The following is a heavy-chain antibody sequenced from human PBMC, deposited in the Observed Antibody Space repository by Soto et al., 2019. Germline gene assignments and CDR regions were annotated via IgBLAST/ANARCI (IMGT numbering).Heavy chain of an antibody. CDR3: ARSTSPLGIVVVPAGYMDV. D-gene: IGHD2-2*03. CDR1: GYTFTSYG. V-gene: IGHV1-18*01. Sequence: ASVKVSCKASGYTFTSYGISWVRQAPGQGLEWMGWISAYNGNTNYAQKLQGRVTMTTDTSTSTAYMELRSLRSDDTAVYYCARSTSPLGIVVVPAGYMDVWGKGTTVTVSS. CDR2: ISAYNGNT. J-gene: IGHJ6*03.